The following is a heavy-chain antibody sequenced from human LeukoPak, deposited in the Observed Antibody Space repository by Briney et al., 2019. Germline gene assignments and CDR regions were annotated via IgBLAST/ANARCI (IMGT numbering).Heavy chain of an antibody. CDR2: IYTSGST. CDR3: ARGPRGSGSYYWDY. J-gene: IGHJ4*02. D-gene: IGHD3-10*01. V-gene: IGHV4-61*02. CDR1: GGSISSGSYY. Sequence: PSETLSLTCTVSGGSISSGSYYWSWIRQPAGKGLEWIGRIYTSGSTNYNPSLKSRVTISVDTSKNQFSLKLSSVTAADTAVYYCARGPRGSGSYYWDYWGQGTLVTVSS.